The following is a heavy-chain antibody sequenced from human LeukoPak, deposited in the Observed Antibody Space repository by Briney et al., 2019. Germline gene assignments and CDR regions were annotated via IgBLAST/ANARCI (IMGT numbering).Heavy chain of an antibody. CDR3: ARGQFPGASMVRGVPDV. CDR1: GYTFTSYG. J-gene: IGHJ6*04. Sequence: ASVKVSCKASGYTFTSYGISWVRQAPGQGLEWVGWISAYNGNTNYAQKLQGRVTMTTDTSTSTAYMELSSLRSEDTAVYYCARGQFPGASMVRGVPDVWGKGTTVTISS. D-gene: IGHD3-10*01. V-gene: IGHV1-18*01. CDR2: ISAYNGNT.